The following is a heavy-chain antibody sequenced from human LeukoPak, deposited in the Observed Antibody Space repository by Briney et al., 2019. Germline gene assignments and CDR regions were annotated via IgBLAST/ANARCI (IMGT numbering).Heavy chain of an antibody. D-gene: IGHD3-16*01. J-gene: IGHJ6*03. CDR2: ISAYNGNT. V-gene: IGHV1-18*01. Sequence: ASVKVSRKASGYTFTSYGISWVRQAPGQGLEWMGWISAYNGNTNYAQKLQGRVTMTTDTSTSTAYMELRSLRSDDTAVYYCARTYGRVYYYYYMDVWGKGTTVTISS. CDR3: ARTYGRVYYYYYMDV. CDR1: GYTFTSYG.